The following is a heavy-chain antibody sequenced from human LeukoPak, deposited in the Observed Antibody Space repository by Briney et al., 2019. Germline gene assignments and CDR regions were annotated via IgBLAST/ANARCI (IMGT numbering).Heavy chain of an antibody. J-gene: IGHJ4*02. CDR1: GGSFSGYY. CDR3: ATADNYDILTGFYNGDY. CDR2: INHSGST. D-gene: IGHD3-9*01. Sequence: PSETLSLTCAVYGGSFSGYYCSWIRQPPGKGLEWIGEINHSGSTSYNPSLKSRATISVDTSKNQFSLKLSSVTAADTAVYYCATADNYDILTGFYNGDYWGQGTLVTASS. V-gene: IGHV4-34*01.